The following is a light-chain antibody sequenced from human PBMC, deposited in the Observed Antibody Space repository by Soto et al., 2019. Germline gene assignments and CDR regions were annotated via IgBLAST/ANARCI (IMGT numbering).Light chain of an antibody. CDR3: QQYGTPIFT. V-gene: IGKV3-20*01. Sequence: IVLTQSPGTLSLSPGERATLSCGASQSVTNNFLAWYQQKPGQAPRLLIYGASSRYTGVPDRFSGSGSGTDFSLTISRLEPGDFAVYYCQQYGTPIFTVGPGTKVDIK. CDR1: QSVTNNF. J-gene: IGKJ3*01. CDR2: GAS.